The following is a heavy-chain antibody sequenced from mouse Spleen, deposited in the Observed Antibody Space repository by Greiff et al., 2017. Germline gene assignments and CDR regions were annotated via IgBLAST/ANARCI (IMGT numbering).Heavy chain of an antibody. CDR1: GFTFSSYA. CDR2: ISSGGSYT. V-gene: IGHV5-9-3*01. D-gene: IGHD2-3*01. Sequence: EVKLVESGGGLVKPGGSLKLSCAASGFTFSSYAMSWVRQTPEKRLEWVATISSGGSYTYYPDSVKGRFTISRDNAKNTLYLQMSSLRSEDTAMYYCARHPSMIPFDYWGQGTTLTVSS. CDR3: ARHPSMIPFDY. J-gene: IGHJ2*01.